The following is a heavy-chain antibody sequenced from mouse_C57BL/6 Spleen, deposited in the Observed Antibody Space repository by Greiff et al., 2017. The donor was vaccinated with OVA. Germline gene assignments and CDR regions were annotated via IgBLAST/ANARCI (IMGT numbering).Heavy chain of an antibody. CDR3: AREGYDSNYKFAY. D-gene: IGHD2-5*01. CDR2: IYPRDGST. V-gene: IGHV1-85*01. J-gene: IGHJ3*01. CDR1: GYTFTSYD. Sequence: QVQLQQSGPELVKPGASVKLSCKASGYTFTSYDINWVKQRPGQGLEWIGWIYPRDGSTKYTEKFKGKATLTVDTSSSKAYMELHSLTSEDSAVYFCAREGYDSNYKFAYWGQGTLVTVSA.